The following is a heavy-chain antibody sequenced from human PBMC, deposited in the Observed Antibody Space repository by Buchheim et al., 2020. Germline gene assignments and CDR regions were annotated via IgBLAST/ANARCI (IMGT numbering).Heavy chain of an antibody. CDR1: GFTFSNYG. Sequence: EVQVLESGGGLVQPGGSLRLSCAASGFTFSNYGMTWVRQAPGKGLEWVSAISGRDGSTYYADSVKGRFTISRDNSKNTVYLQMNRLSAEDTAVYYCAKGVYSSSARNYFDYWGQGTL. J-gene: IGHJ4*02. CDR2: ISGRDGST. D-gene: IGHD6-6*01. V-gene: IGHV3-23*01. CDR3: AKGVYSSSARNYFDY.